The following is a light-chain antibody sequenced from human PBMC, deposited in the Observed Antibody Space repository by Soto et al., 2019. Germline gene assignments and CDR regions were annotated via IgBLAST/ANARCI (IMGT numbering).Light chain of an antibody. CDR2: RNN. J-gene: IGLJ2*01. CDR3: AAWDDSLSGRVV. CDR1: SSNIGSNY. Sequence: QSVLSQPPSASGTPGQRVTISCSGSSSNIGSNYVYWYQQLPGTAPKLLIYRNNQRPSGVPDRFSGSKSGTSASLAISGLRYEDEADYYCAAWDDSLSGRVVIGGGTQLTVL. V-gene: IGLV1-47*01.